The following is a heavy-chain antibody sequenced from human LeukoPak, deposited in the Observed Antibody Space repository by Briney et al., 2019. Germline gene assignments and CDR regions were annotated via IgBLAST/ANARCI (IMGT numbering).Heavy chain of an antibody. D-gene: IGHD2-2*01. CDR1: GFTFTKYW. CDR3: ARGVVPAAIPIYYYYMDV. J-gene: IGHJ6*03. CDR2: IKQDGSDK. Sequence: GGSLRLSCAASGFTFTKYWMTWVRQAPGKGLEWVGNIKQDGSDKNYMDSVKGRFTISRDNTKNSVYLQMSSLRAEDTAVYYCARGVVPAAIPIYYYYMDVWGKGTTVTVSS. V-gene: IGHV3-7*01.